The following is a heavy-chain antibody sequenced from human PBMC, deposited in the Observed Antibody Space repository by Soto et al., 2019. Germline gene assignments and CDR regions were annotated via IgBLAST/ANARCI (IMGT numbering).Heavy chain of an antibody. Sequence: PGGSLRLSCTASGFTFNDYSMSWIRQAPGKGLEWLSYITSSGSATYYADSVKGRFTISRDNAKNSLFLQVNSLRPEDTAVYFCARGSYYYDSSGYYHYWGQGTLVTVSS. J-gene: IGHJ4*02. D-gene: IGHD3-22*01. CDR3: ARGSYYYDSSGYYHY. V-gene: IGHV3-11*01. CDR2: ITSSGSAT. CDR1: GFTFNDYS.